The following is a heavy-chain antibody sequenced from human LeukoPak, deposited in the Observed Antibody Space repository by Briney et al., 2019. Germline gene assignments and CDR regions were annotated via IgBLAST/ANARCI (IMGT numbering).Heavy chain of an antibody. V-gene: IGHV3-23*01. CDR1: GFTFSGYA. D-gene: IGHD3-22*01. CDR2: ISDSGGNT. CDR3: AKDGDSTGYYSSYYNHMDV. Sequence: GGSLRLSCATSGFTFSGYAMSWVRQAPGKGLEWVSSISDSGGNTYYADSVKGRFTISRDYSKNTLYLQMNSLRAEDTAIYYCAKDGDSTGYYSSYYNHMDVWGKGTSVTISS. J-gene: IGHJ6*03.